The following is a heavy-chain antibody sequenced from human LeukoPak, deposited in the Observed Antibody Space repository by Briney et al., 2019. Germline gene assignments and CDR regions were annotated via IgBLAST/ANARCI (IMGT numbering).Heavy chain of an antibody. CDR3: ARRISNWYFDL. V-gene: IGHV3-23*01. CDR2: ISGSGGST. J-gene: IGHJ2*01. Sequence: GGSLRLSCAASGFTFSSYAMSWVRQAPGKGLEWVSAISGSGGSTYYADSVKGRFAISRDNSKSTLYLQVNSLRAEDTAVYYCARRISNWYFDLWGRGTLVTVSS. CDR1: GFTFSSYA.